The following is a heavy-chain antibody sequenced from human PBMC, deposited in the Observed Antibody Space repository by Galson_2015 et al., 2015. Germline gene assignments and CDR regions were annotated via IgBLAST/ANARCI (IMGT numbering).Heavy chain of an antibody. Sequence: SLRLSCAASGFTFVNFAMNWVRQAPGKGLEWVSYISSSGSTIYYADSVKGRFTISRDNAKNSLYLQMNSLRAEDTAVYYCATNPTDAFDIWGQGTMVTVSS. V-gene: IGHV3-48*03. J-gene: IGHJ3*02. CDR1: GFTFVNFA. CDR3: ATNPTDAFDI. CDR2: ISSSGSTI.